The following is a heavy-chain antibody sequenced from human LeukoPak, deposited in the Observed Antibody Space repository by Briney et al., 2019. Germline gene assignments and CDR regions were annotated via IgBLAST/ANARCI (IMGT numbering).Heavy chain of an antibody. CDR2: ISYDGSNK. CDR3: ARDKRFDP. V-gene: IGHV3-30*03. J-gene: IGHJ5*02. CDR1: GFTFSSYG. Sequence: PGGSLRLSCAASGFTFSSYGMHWVRQAPGKGLEGVAVISYDGSNKYYADSVKGRFTISRDNSKNTLYLQMNSLRAEDTAVYYCARDKRFDPWGQGTLVTVSS.